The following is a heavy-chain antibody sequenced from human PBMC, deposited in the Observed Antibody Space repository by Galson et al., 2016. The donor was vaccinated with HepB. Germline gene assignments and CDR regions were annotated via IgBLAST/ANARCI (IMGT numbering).Heavy chain of an antibody. V-gene: IGHV3-30*18. D-gene: IGHD4-17*01. CDR2: ISYHGNDR. J-gene: IGHJ4*02. CDR1: GFSNYG. CDR3: AKRGYGDGPIDY. Sequence: SLRLSCAASGFSNYGMHWVRQGPGKGLEWVTVISYHGNDRYYADSVRGRFTIFRDNSRDTVYLHMTSLRVEDTAVYYCAKRGYGDGPIDYWGQGTLVTVSP.